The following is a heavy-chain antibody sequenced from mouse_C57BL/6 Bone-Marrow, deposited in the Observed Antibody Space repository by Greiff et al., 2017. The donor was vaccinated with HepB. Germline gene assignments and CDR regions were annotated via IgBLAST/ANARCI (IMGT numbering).Heavy chain of an antibody. CDR2: IDPSDSYT. CDR3: ARQVGTMPSMDY. Sequence: QVQLKQPGAELVRPGTSVKLSCKASGYTFTSYWMHWVKQRPGQGLEWIGVIDPSDSYTNYNQKFKGKATLTVDTSSSTAYMQLSSLTSEDSAVYYCARQVGTMPSMDYWGQGTSVTVSS. D-gene: IGHD1-1*02. J-gene: IGHJ4*01. V-gene: IGHV1-59*01. CDR1: GYTFTSYW.